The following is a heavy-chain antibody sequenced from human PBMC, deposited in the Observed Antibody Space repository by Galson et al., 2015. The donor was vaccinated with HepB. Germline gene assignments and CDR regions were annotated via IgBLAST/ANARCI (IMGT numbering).Heavy chain of an antibody. CDR3: AKRLWACSSTSCLQLSD. D-gene: IGHD2-2*01. CDR1: GDTFSSYY. V-gene: IGHV1-46*01. Sequence: SVKVSCKASGDTFSSYYLHWVRQAPGQGLELMGMIKPSGGSTIYAQKFQGRVSLTRDTSTSTVYMELSSLRAEDTAVYYCAKRLWACSSTSCLQLSDWGQGTLVTVSS. J-gene: IGHJ4*02. CDR2: IKPSGGST.